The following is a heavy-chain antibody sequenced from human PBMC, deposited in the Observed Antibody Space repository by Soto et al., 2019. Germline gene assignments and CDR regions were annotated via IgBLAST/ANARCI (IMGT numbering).Heavy chain of an antibody. CDR2: IYSDGGHT. V-gene: IGHV3-74*01. CDR3: ARALPYPVTKYAAFDP. D-gene: IGHD4-4*01. Sequence: EVQLVESGGGLVQPGVSLRLSCTASGFTFNNYWMHWVRQAPGKGLVWVSRIYSDGGHTNYADSVKGRFTISPDNAKNKMFLQMSCLGAEDAAGYYCARALPYPVTKYAAFDPWGQGTMVTVSS. J-gene: IGHJ3*01. CDR1: GFTFNNYW.